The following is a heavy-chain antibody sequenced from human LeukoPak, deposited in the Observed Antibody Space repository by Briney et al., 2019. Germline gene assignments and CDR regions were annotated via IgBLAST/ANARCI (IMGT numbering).Heavy chain of an antibody. CDR3: AKGTGNLPYYYYGMDV. Sequence: GGSLRLSCAASGFTFSDYYMSWIRQAPGKGLEWVSYISSSGSTIYYADSVKGRFTISRDNSKNTLYLQMNSLRAEDTAVYYCAKGTGNLPYYYYGMDVWGQGTTVTVSS. V-gene: IGHV3-11*01. CDR1: GFTFSDYY. J-gene: IGHJ6*02. CDR2: ISSSGSTI. D-gene: IGHD3-10*01.